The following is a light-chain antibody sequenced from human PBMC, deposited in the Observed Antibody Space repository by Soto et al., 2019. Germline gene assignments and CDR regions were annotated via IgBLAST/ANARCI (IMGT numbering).Light chain of an antibody. Sequence: DIVMTQSPLSLPVTPGEPASISCRSSQSLLHSNGYNYLDWYLQKPGQSPQLLIYLGSNRASGVPDRFSGSGLGTDFTLKISRVEAEDVGVYYCMQALQTPKFGQGTKVEIK. J-gene: IGKJ1*01. CDR1: QSLLHSNGYNY. CDR2: LGS. V-gene: IGKV2-28*01. CDR3: MQALQTPK.